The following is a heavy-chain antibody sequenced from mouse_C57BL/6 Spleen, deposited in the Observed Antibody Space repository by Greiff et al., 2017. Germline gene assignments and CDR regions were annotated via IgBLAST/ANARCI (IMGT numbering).Heavy chain of an antibody. Sequence: QVTLNESGPGILQPSQTLSLSCSFSGFSLSTSNMGMGWIRQPSGKGLEWLAHIWWNDDKYYNPSLKSRLTISQDTSNNQVCLKIISVDTADTATFYCAQIDLAWFAYWGQGTLVTVSA. V-gene: IGHV8-5*01. J-gene: IGHJ3*01. CDR1: GFSLSTSNMG. CDR2: IWWNDDK. CDR3: AQIDLAWFAY.